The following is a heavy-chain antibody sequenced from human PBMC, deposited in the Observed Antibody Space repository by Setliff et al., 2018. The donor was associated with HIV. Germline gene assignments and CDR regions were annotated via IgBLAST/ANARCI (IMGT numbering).Heavy chain of an antibody. CDR1: GGSISRGKHF. J-gene: IGHJ5*02. Sequence: SETLSLTCTVSGGSISRGKHFWTWIRQPAGKGLEWIGRIYTNGSTNYNPSLKSRATIAVDTSKNQFSLKLSSVTAADTAVYYCARSVVVVTVEWFDPWGQGTLVTVSS. CDR3: ARSVVVVTVEWFDP. CDR2: IYTNGST. V-gene: IGHV4-61*02. D-gene: IGHD2-21*02.